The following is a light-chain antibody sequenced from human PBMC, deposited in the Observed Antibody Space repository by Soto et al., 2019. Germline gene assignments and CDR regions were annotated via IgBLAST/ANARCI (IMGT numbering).Light chain of an antibody. Sequence: DIQLTQSPSFLSASVGDRVTITCRASQGISSYLAWYQQKPGKAPKLLIYAASTLQSGVPSRFSGSGSVTECTLTISSLQPEDFATYYCQQLNSYLMYTFGQGTKLEIK. CDR2: AAS. J-gene: IGKJ2*01. CDR1: QGISSY. V-gene: IGKV1-9*01. CDR3: QQLNSYLMYT.